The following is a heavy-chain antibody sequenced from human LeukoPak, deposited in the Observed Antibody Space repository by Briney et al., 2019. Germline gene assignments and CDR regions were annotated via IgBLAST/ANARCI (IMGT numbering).Heavy chain of an antibody. Sequence: ASVQVSCMASGCTFTSYEINSVRQATGQGVEWMESMNTKSGNTGYAQKFQRRVTMTKNTSVSTAYMELSSLRSEDWAVYYCANLLRGGSFDIGGQGTMVTVSS. CDR2: MNTKSGNT. V-gene: IGHV1-8*01. CDR3: ANLLRGGSFDI. D-gene: IGHD2/OR15-2a*01. J-gene: IGHJ3*02. CDR1: GCTFTSYE.